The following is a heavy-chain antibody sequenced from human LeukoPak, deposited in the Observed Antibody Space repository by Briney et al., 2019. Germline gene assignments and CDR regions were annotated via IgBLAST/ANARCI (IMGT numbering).Heavy chain of an antibody. V-gene: IGHV4-34*01. CDR2: INHGGST. CDR3: ARRSAGYNWFDP. CDR1: GGSFSGYY. J-gene: IGHJ5*02. Sequence: PSETLSLTCAVYGGSFSGYYWSWIRQPPGKGLEWIGEINHGGSTNYNPSLKSRVTISADTSKNQFSLKLSSVTAADTAVYYCARRSAGYNWFDPWGQGTLVTVSS.